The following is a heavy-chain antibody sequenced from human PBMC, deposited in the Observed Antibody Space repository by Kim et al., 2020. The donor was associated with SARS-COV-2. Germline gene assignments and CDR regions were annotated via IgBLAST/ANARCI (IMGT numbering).Heavy chain of an antibody. CDR3: ATEYYDTSAYRDVSDL. CDR1: GYSFISYG. D-gene: IGHD3-22*01. Sequence: ASVNVSCKASGYSFISYGIRWVRQVPGQGREWRGWTNAYNTNTKYTEKFQGRVTMTTDTPTSIAYMELRSLRSDDTAGYYCATEYYDTSAYRDVSDLLGQ. J-gene: IGHJ3*01. CDR2: TNAYNTNT. V-gene: IGHV1-18*04.